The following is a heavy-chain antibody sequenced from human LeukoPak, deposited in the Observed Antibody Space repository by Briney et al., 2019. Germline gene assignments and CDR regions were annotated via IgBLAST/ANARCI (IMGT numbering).Heavy chain of an antibody. CDR3: ASIAAAGSPDY. CDR1: GFTFSSYG. V-gene: IGHV3-48*04. D-gene: IGHD6-13*01. Sequence: GGTLRLSCAASGFTFSSYGMSWVRQAPGKGLEWVSYISSSGTTTYYADSVKGRFTISRDNAKNSLYLQMNSLRAEDTAVYYCASIAAAGSPDYWGQGTLVTVSS. J-gene: IGHJ4*02. CDR2: ISSSGTTT.